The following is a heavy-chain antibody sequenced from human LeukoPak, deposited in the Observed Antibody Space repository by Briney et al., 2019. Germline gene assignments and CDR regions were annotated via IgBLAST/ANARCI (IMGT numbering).Heavy chain of an antibody. V-gene: IGHV4-30-4*01. Sequence: SETLSLTCTVSGGSISSGDYYWSWIRQPPGKGLEWIGYIYYSGSTYYNPSLKSRVTISVDTSKNQFSLKLSSVTAAGTAVYYCARAWTNYYYYGMDVWGQGTTVTVSS. CDR1: GGSISSGDYY. CDR3: ARAWTNYYYYGMDV. D-gene: IGHD1-1*01. CDR2: IYYSGST. J-gene: IGHJ6*02.